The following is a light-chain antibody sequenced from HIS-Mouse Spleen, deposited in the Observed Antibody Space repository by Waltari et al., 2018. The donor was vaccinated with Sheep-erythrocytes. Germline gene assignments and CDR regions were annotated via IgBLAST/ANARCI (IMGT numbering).Light chain of an antibody. J-gene: IGLJ3*02. Sequence: QSVLTQPPSASGTPGQRVTISCSGSSSHIGRNTVTWYQQLPGTAPKLMIYEGSKRPSGVSNRFSGSKSGNTASLTISGLQAEDEADYYCCSYAGSSTPWVFGGGTKLTVL. V-gene: IGLV2-23*01. CDR1: SSHIGRNT. CDR2: EGS. CDR3: CSYAGSSTPWV.